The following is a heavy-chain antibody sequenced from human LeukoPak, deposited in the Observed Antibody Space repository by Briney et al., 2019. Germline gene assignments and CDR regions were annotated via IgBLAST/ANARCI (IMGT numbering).Heavy chain of an antibody. V-gene: IGHV3-23*01. Sequence: PGGSLRLSCAASGFTFGSYAMNWVRQAPGKGLEWVSTISGSGGRTYYADSVKGRFTISRDNSKNTLYMQMNSLRVEDTAVYYCARGRDDYGDPDAFDMWDQGTMVTVSS. J-gene: IGHJ3*02. CDR3: ARGRDDYGDPDAFDM. D-gene: IGHD4-17*01. CDR1: GFTFGSYA. CDR2: ISGSGGRT.